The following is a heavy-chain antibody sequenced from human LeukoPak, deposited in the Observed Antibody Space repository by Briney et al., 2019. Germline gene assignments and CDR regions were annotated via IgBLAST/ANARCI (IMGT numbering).Heavy chain of an antibody. CDR3: ARVGYSSGWYPLDY. V-gene: IGHV4-4*07. D-gene: IGHD6-19*01. J-gene: IGHJ4*02. Sequence: PSETLSLTCTVSGGSISSYYWSWIRQPAGKGLEWIGRIYATGSTNYNPSLKSRVTMSVDTSKNQFSLNLNSVTAADTAVYYCARVGYSSGWYPLDYWGRGTLVTVSS. CDR1: GGSISSYY. CDR2: IYATGST.